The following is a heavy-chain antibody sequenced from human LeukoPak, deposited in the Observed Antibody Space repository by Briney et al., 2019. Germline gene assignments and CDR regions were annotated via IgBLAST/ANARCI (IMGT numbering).Heavy chain of an antibody. V-gene: IGHV3-20*04. D-gene: IGHD1-26*01. CDR1: GFTFDDYG. Sequence: GGSLRLSCAASGFTFDDYGMSWVRQAPGKGLEWVSGINWNGGSTGYADSVKGRFTISKDNAKNSLYLQMDSLRAEDTAVYYCARAQVGYNWFDPWGQGTLVTVSS. CDR2: INWNGGST. CDR3: ARAQVGYNWFDP. J-gene: IGHJ5*02.